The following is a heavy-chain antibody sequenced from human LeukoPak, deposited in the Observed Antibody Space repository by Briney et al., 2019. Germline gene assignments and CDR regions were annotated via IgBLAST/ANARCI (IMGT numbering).Heavy chain of an antibody. V-gene: IGHV4-31*03. D-gene: IGHD4-23*01. Sequence: SQTLSLTCTVSGGSISSGGYYWSWIRQHPGKGLEWIGYIYYSGSTYYNPSLKSRVTISVDTSKSQFSLKLSSLTAADTAVYYCARDYGGNSDAFDIWGQGTMVTVSS. CDR2: IYYSGST. CDR1: GGSISSGGYY. CDR3: ARDYGGNSDAFDI. J-gene: IGHJ3*02.